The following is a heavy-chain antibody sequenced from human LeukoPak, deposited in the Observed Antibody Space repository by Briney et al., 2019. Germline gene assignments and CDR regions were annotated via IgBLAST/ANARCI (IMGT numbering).Heavy chain of an antibody. J-gene: IGHJ4*02. D-gene: IGHD6-19*01. Sequence: GGSLRLSCAASGFTIVTYSMSWVRQAPGKGLEWVSTMNSDGGYIVYADSVKGRFTISKDNAKNSLYLQMNSLRADDTAEYYCARDNAGWSRDYWGQGTLVTVSS. V-gene: IGHV3-21*01. CDR1: GFTIVTYS. CDR3: ARDNAGWSRDY. CDR2: MNSDGGYI.